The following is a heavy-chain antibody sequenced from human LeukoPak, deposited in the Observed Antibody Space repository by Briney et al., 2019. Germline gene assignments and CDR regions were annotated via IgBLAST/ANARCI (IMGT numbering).Heavy chain of an antibody. V-gene: IGHV4-59*01. D-gene: IGHD5-24*01. J-gene: IGHJ3*02. CDR3: ARVAQMATISDAFDI. CDR2: IYYSGST. CDR1: GGSISSYY. Sequence: SSETLSLTCTVSGGSISSYYWSWIRQPPGKGLEWIGYIYYSGSTNYNPSLKSRVTISVDTSKNQFSLKLSSVTAADTAVYYCARVAQMATISDAFDIWGQGTMATVSS.